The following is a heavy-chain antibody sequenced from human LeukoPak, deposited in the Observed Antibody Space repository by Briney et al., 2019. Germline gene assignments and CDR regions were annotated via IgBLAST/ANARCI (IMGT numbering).Heavy chain of an antibody. D-gene: IGHD1-26*01. CDR3: ARATSGSYNDYFDY. J-gene: IGHJ4*02. CDR2: INTNTGNP. CDR1: GGTFSSYA. V-gene: IGHV7-4-1*02. Sequence: XXXXGGTFSSYAISWVRQAPGQGLEWMGWINTNTGNPTYAQGFTGRFVFSLDTSVSTAYLQISSLKAEDTAVYYCARATSGSYNDYFDYWGQGTLVTVSS.